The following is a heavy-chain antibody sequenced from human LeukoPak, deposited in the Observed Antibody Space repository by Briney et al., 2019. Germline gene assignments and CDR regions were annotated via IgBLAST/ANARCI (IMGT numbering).Heavy chain of an antibody. J-gene: IGHJ4*02. V-gene: IGHV1-18*01. CDR2: ISAYNGNT. Sequence: ASVKVSCKASGYTFTSYGISWVRQAPGQGLEWMGWISAYNGNTNYAQKLQGRVTMTTDTSTSTAYMELRSLRSDDTAVYYCARVDGVDTAMGDFDYWGQGTLVTVSS. CDR3: ARVDGVDTAMGDFDY. D-gene: IGHD5-18*01. CDR1: GYTFTSYG.